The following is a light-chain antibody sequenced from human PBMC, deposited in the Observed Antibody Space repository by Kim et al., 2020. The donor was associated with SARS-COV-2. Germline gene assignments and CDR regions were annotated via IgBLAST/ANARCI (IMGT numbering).Light chain of an antibody. J-gene: IGKJ4*01. Sequence: EIVMTQSPATLSVSPGARATLSCRASQSVSNNLAWYQQKPGQAPRLLISGASTRATGIPARFSGSGSGTEFTLTISSLQSEDFAVYYCQQYNNWRGSFGGGTKVDIK. CDR2: GAS. V-gene: IGKV3-15*01. CDR1: QSVSNN. CDR3: QQYNNWRGS.